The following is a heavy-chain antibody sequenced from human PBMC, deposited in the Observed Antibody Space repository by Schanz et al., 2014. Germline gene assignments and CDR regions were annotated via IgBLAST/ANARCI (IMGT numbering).Heavy chain of an antibody. V-gene: IGHV3-33*01. CDR1: GFTFSSYD. CDR3: ARDFHGYGPHLDY. Sequence: QVQLVESGGGVVQPGRSLRLSYVASGFTFSSYDVFWVRQAPGKGLEWVAILWHDGSKKYYADSVKGRFTVSRDNSKNTLYLQLNSLRAEDTAVYYCARDFHGYGPHLDYWGQGSLVTVSS. J-gene: IGHJ4*02. D-gene: IGHD5-12*01. CDR2: LWHDGSKK.